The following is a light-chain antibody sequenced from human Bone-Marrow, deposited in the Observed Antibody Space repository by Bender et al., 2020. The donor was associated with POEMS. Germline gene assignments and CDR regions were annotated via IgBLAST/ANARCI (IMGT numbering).Light chain of an antibody. J-gene: IGLJ2*01. Sequence: SYVLTQPPSVSVAPGQTASITCSADKLGDKYACWYQQRPGQSPVLVIYQDDKRPSGIPERFSGSNFGNTATLTISGTQAMDEADYYCQAWDSTTVVFGGGTKLTVL. CDR2: QDD. CDR3: QAWDSTTVV. V-gene: IGLV3-1*01. CDR1: KLGDKY.